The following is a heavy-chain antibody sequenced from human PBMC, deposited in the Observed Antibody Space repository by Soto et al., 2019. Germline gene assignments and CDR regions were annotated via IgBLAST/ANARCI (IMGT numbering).Heavy chain of an antibody. Sequence: QVQLVESRGGVVQPGRSLRLSCAASGFTFNNFAMHWVRQAPGKGLKWVAFISYDGINKYYADSVKGRLTISRDNSKNTLYLQMNSLRAEDTAVYYCSRGGDIVVVPVDTYYYYGLDVWGQGTTVTVSS. CDR3: SRGGDIVVVPVDTYYYYGLDV. D-gene: IGHD2-2*01. CDR2: ISYDGINK. J-gene: IGHJ6*02. V-gene: IGHV3-30-3*01. CDR1: GFTFNNFA.